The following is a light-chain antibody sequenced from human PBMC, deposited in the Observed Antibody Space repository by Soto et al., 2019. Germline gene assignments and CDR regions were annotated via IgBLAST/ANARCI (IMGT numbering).Light chain of an antibody. CDR2: EVT. V-gene: IGLV2-8*01. J-gene: IGLJ2*01. Sequence: QSALTQPASVSGSPGQSITISCTGTSSDVGSYNRVSWYQQPPGTAPKLLIYEVTNRPSGVPARFSGSKSDNTASLTVSGLQAEDEADYHCSSYAGSNNLVIFGGGTKLTVL. CDR1: SSDVGSYNR. CDR3: SSYAGSNNLVI.